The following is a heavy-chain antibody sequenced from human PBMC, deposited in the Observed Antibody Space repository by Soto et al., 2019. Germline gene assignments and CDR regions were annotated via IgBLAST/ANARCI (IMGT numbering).Heavy chain of an antibody. Sequence: PSETLSLTCTVSGGSISSYYWSWIRQPPGKGLEWIGYIYYSGSTNYNPSLKSRVTISADTSKNQFSLKLSSVTAADTAVYYCARRWGRSFDYWGQGTLLTVSS. D-gene: IGHD2-15*01. J-gene: IGHJ4*02. CDR1: GGSISSYY. CDR3: ARRWGRSFDY. V-gene: IGHV4-59*08. CDR2: IYYSGST.